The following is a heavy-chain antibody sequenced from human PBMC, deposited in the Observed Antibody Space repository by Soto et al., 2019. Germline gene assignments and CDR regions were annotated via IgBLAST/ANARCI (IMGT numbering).Heavy chain of an antibody. CDR3: ARRGNYYYDS. D-gene: IGHD6-13*01. J-gene: IGHJ4*02. V-gene: IGHV3-23*01. CDR2: ITNSGGGT. Sequence: EVQLLESGGGLVQPGGSLRLSCAASGFTFNIYAMSWVRQAPGKGLEYVSSITNSGGGTYYADSVKGRFTISRDNSKDTVYLQMNSLRAEDTATYYCARRGNYYYDSWGQGTLVTVSS. CDR1: GFTFNIYA.